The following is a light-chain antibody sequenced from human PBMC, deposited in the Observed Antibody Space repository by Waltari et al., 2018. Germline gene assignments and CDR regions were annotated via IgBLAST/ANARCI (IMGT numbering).Light chain of an antibody. V-gene: IGKV3-20*01. CDR3: QHYVTLPAT. CDR2: AAS. J-gene: IGKJ1*01. CDR1: QTVSRA. Sequence: EIVLTQYPGTLSLSPGERATLSCRASQTVSRALAWYQQKPDQAPRLLIYAASSRATGIPDRFSGGGSGTDFSLTIIRLEPEDFAVYYCQHYVTLPATFGQGTKVAF.